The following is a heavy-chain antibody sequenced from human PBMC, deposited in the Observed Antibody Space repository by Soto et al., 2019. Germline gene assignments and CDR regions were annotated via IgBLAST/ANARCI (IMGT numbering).Heavy chain of an antibody. Sequence: SETLSLTCTVSCGSISSYYWSWIRQPPGKGLEWIGYIYYSGSTNYNPSLKSRVTISVDTSKSQFSLKLSSVTAADTAVYYCARGLARYYDSSGYYGFGYWGQGTLVTVSS. J-gene: IGHJ4*02. CDR2: IYYSGST. V-gene: IGHV4-59*01. CDR1: CGSISSYY. D-gene: IGHD3-22*01. CDR3: ARGLARYYDSSGYYGFGY.